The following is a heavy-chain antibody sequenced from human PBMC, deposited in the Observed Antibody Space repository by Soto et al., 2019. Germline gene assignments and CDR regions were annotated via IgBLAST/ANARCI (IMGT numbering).Heavy chain of an antibody. CDR1: GGSISSSSYY. CDR3: ARPSAPIVVMITYLYYHYLLAV. V-gene: IGHV4-39*01. D-gene: IGHD5-12*01. CDR2: IYYSGST. J-gene: IGHJ6*02. Sequence: PSETLSITCTVSGGSISSSSYYWGWIRQPPGKGLEWIGSIYYSGSTYYNPSLKSRVTISVDTSKNQFSLKLSSVTAADTAVYYCARPSAPIVVMITYLYYHYLLAVRGQGTSVPVSS.